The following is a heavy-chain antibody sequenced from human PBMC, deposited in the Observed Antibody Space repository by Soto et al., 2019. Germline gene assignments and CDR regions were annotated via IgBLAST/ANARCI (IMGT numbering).Heavy chain of an antibody. CDR1: GYTFTGYY. J-gene: IGHJ6*02. D-gene: IGHD6-13*01. V-gene: IGHV1-2*02. Sequence: ASVKVSCKASGYTFTGYYMHWVRQAPGQGLEWMGWINPHSGGTHYAQKFQGRVTMTRDTSISTAYMELSRLRSDDTAVYYCARSEGWIAAAGGYYYGMDVWGQGTTVT. CDR3: ARSEGWIAAAGGYYYGMDV. CDR2: INPHSGGT.